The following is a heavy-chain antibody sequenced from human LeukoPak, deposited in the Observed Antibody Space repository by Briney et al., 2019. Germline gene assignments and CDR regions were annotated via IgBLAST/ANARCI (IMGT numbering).Heavy chain of an antibody. D-gene: IGHD3-22*01. Sequence: TGGSLRLSCAASGFTFSTYNMNWVRQAPGKGLEWISYINADSSTIQYADSVRGRFTTSRDNAKNSLYLQMNSLRAEDTAVYYCARGRGNYYDSSSFYYYYMDVWGKGTTVTVSS. J-gene: IGHJ6*03. CDR2: INADSSTI. CDR1: GFTFSTYN. V-gene: IGHV3-48*01. CDR3: ARGRGNYYDSSSFYYYYMDV.